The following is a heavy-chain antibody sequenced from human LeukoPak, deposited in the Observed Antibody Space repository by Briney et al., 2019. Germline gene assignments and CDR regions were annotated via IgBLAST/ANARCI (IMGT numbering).Heavy chain of an antibody. CDR3: ARVPVREVIRYYFDY. D-gene: IGHD3-10*01. CDR1: GGSFSGYY. CDR2: INHSGST. Sequence: PSETLSLTCAVYGGSFSGYYWSWIRQPPGKGLEWIGEINHSGSTNYNPSLKSRVTISVDTSKNQFSLKLSSVTAADTAVYYCARVPVREVIRYYFDYWGQGTLVTVSS. J-gene: IGHJ4*02. V-gene: IGHV4-34*01.